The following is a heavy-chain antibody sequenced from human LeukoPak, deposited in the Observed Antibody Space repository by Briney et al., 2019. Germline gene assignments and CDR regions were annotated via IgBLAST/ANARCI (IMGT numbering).Heavy chain of an antibody. CDR2: ISSSGSTI. CDR1: GFTFSDYY. V-gene: IGHV3-11*01. Sequence: GGSLRLSCAASGFTFSDYYMSWIRQAPGKGLEWVSYISSSGSTIYYADSVKGRFTISRDNAKNSLYLQMNSLRAEDTAVYYCARAQTTVVTQYYFDYWGQGTLVTVSS. CDR3: ARAQTTVVTQYYFDY. J-gene: IGHJ4*02. D-gene: IGHD4-23*01.